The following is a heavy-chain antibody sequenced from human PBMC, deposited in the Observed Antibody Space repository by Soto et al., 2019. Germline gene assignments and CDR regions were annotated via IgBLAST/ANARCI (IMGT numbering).Heavy chain of an antibody. CDR2: ISGLNGDT. V-gene: IGHV1-18*01. CDR1: GYSFRNYG. J-gene: IGHJ6*02. CDR3: ARAESYTTSWYAMDV. Sequence: QVQLVQSGAEVKQPGASVKVSCKASGYSFRNYGFIWVRQAPGQGLEWMGWISGLNGDTNYARSLQGGATMMTDTSTATVYMELRNLRSDDTAVYYCARAESYTTSWYAMDVWGQGTAVTV. D-gene: IGHD2-2*02.